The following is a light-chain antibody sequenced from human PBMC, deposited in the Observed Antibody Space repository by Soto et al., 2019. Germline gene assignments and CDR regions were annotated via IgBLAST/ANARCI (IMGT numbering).Light chain of an antibody. Sequence: QSVLTQPPSASGSPGQSVTISYTGTSSDIGAYNYVSWFQQHPGEAPKLIISEVNKWPSGVPNRFSGSKSGNTASLTVSGLQAEDEADYYCTSYGGRDNLIFGGGTKLTVL. CDR2: EVN. V-gene: IGLV2-8*01. J-gene: IGLJ2*01. CDR1: SSDIGAYNY. CDR3: TSYGGRDNLI.